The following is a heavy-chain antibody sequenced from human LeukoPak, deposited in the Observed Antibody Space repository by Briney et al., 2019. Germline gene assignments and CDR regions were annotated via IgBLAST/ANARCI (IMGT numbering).Heavy chain of an antibody. CDR3: AKDTINYYGALGY. D-gene: IGHD3-10*01. Sequence: GGSLRLSCAASGFTFSSYAMSWVRQAPGKGLEWVSAISGSGGSTYYADSVKGRFTISRDNSKNTPYLQMNSLRAEDTAVYYCAKDTINYYGALGYWGQGTLVTVSS. V-gene: IGHV3-23*01. J-gene: IGHJ4*02. CDR2: ISGSGGST. CDR1: GFTFSSYA.